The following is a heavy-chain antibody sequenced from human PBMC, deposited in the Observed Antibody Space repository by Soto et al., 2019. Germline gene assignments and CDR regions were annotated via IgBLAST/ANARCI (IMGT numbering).Heavy chain of an antibody. D-gene: IGHD2-2*01. CDR3: RGDCSSTSCYAPAYCMDV. CDR1: GFTFSNAW. J-gene: IGHJ6*02. Sequence: EVQLVESGGGLVKPGGSLRLSCAASGFTFSNAWMNWVRQAPGKGLEWVGRSTSKTDGGTTDYAAPVKGRFTISRDDSKNTLYLQMNSLKTEDTAVYYCRGDCSSTSCYAPAYCMDVWGQGTTVTVSS. V-gene: IGHV3-15*07. CDR2: STSKTDGGTT.